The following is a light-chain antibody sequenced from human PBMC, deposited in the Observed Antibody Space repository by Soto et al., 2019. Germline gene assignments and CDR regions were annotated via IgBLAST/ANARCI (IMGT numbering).Light chain of an antibody. V-gene: IGKV3-15*01. J-gene: IGKJ1*01. CDR1: QSVSSN. CDR2: GTS. Sequence: ETVMTQSPAPPSVSPGERATLPRRASQSVSSNLAWYQQKPGQSPRLLIYGTSTRATGIPARFSGSGSGTEFTLTINSLQSEDFAVYYCQQYNNWPRTFGQGTKVDIK. CDR3: QQYNNWPRT.